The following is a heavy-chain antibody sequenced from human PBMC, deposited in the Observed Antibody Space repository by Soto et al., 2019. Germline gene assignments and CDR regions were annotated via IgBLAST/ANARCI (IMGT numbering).Heavy chain of an antibody. CDR1: GFTFSSYA. CDR2: ISGSGGST. Sequence: GGSLRLSCAASGFTFSSYAMSWVRQAPGKGLEWVSAISGSGGSTYYADSVKGRFTISRDNSTNTLYLQMNSLRSEDTAVYCCSKGGRAFDIWGQGTMVTVSS. J-gene: IGHJ3*02. V-gene: IGHV3-23*01. CDR3: SKGGRAFDI.